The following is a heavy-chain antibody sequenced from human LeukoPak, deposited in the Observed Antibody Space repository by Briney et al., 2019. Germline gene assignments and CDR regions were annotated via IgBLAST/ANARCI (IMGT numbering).Heavy chain of an antibody. D-gene: IGHD5-24*01. V-gene: IGHV3-7*05. CDR3: ARDIGYNTFDY. CDR2: MKEDGSDK. Sequence: GGSLRLSCAASGFTFSRYCMSWVRQPPGKGLEWVANMKEDGSDKYYVDSVKGRFTISRDNAKNSLYLQMNSLRAEDTAVYYCARDIGYNTFDYWGQRTLVTVSS. J-gene: IGHJ4*02. CDR1: GFTFSRYC.